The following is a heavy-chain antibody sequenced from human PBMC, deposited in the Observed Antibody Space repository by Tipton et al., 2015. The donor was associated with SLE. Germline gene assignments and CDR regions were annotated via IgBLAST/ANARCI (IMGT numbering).Heavy chain of an antibody. CDR2: IKSKTEGGTT. Sequence: SLRLSCAASGFTFSNAWMSWVRQAPGKGLEWVGRIKSKTEGGTTDYAAPVKGRFTISRDDSKNTLYLQMNSLKTEDTAVYYCTTGNPLYRGSYRAFDIWGQGTMVTVSS. V-gene: IGHV3-15*01. CDR3: TTGNPLYRGSYRAFDI. D-gene: IGHD1-26*01. J-gene: IGHJ3*02. CDR1: GFTFSNAW.